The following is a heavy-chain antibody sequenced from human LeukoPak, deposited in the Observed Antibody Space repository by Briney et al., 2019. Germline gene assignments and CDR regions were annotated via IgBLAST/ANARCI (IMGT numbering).Heavy chain of an antibody. Sequence: SETLSLTCTVCGGSIRSGSYYWSWIRQAAGKGLEWIGRIYSSGRTNYNPSLKSRVTISVDTSKNQFSLKLSSVTAADTAVHYCARDLGGSYRSEHWFDPWGQGTLVTVSS. CDR3: ARDLGGSYRSEHWFDP. V-gene: IGHV4-61*02. CDR2: IYSSGRT. D-gene: IGHD3-16*02. J-gene: IGHJ5*02. CDR1: GGSIRSGSYY.